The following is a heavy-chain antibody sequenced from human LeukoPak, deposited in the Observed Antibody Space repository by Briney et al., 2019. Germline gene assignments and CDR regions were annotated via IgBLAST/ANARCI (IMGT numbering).Heavy chain of an antibody. CDR2: IIGSGADT. D-gene: IGHD3-3*01. CDR1: GFTFSTYA. CDR3: AKGSLVWLLYYFDY. Sequence: GGSLRLSCAASGFTFSTYAMNWVRHTPGKGLEWVSSIIGSGADTYYADSVKGRFTISRDNSKNTLYLQMNSLRAEDTAVYYCAKGSLVWLLYYFDYWGQGTLVTVSS. J-gene: IGHJ4*02. V-gene: IGHV3-23*01.